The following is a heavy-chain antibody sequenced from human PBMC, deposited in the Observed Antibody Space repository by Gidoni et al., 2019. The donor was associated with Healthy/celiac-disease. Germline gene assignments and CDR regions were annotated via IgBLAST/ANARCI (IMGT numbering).Heavy chain of an antibody. D-gene: IGHD1-1*01. CDR2: IYYSGST. CDR1: GGSISSGGYY. Sequence: VQLQESGPGLAKTSQTLSLTCTVSGGSISSGGYYWSWIRQHPGKGLEWIGYIYYSGSTYYNPSLKSRVTISVDTSKNQFSLKLSSVTAADTAVYYSARDLQGYYYYGMDVWGQGTTVTVSS. V-gene: IGHV4-31*03. CDR3: ARDLQGYYYYGMDV. J-gene: IGHJ6*02.